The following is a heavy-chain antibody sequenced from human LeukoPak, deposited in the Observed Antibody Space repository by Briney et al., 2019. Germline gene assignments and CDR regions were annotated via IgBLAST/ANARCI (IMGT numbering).Heavy chain of an antibody. J-gene: IGHJ4*02. CDR1: GFTFGDYA. D-gene: IGHD2-15*01. CDR3: TRDCSGSSCYAEMDY. Sequence: PGRSVRLSCKPSGFTFGDYAMSWVRQAPGKGLEWVGFIRSKAFGATTDYGASVKGRFTVSRDDSKSIAYLQMNSLKTEDTAMYYCTRDCSGSSCYAEMDYWGQGTLVTVSS. CDR2: IRSKAFGATT. V-gene: IGHV3-49*04.